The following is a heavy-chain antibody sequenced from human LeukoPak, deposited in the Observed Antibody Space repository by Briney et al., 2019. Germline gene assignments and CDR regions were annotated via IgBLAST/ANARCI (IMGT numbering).Heavy chain of an antibody. CDR3: ARDREAYYYGSGSYPGDY. CDR2: IGGGGYTT. Sequence: PGGSLRLSCVASGLTFGNYGMNWVRQAPGKGLEWVSSIGGGGYTTYYADSVRGRFTISRDNSKNTLYLQMSSLRAEDTAVYYCARDREAYYYGSGSYPGDYWGQGTLVTVSS. V-gene: IGHV3-23*01. D-gene: IGHD3-10*01. J-gene: IGHJ4*02. CDR1: GLTFGNYG.